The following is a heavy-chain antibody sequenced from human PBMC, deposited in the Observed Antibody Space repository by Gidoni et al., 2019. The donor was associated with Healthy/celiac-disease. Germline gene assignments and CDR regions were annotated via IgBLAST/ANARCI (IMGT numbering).Heavy chain of an antibody. D-gene: IGHD7-27*01. CDR2: INHSGRT. CDR1: GGSFSGYY. V-gene: IGHV4-34*01. Sequence: QVQLQPWGAGLLKPSETLSLTCAVYGGSFSGYYWSWIRQPPGKGLEWIGEINHSGRTNYNPSLKSRVTISVDTSKNQFSLKLSSVTAADTAVYYCARGRAGAFDYCGQGTLVTVSS. CDR3: ARGRAGAFDY. J-gene: IGHJ4*02.